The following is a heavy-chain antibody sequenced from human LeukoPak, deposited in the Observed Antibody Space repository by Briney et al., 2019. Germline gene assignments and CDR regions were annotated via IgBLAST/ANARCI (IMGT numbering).Heavy chain of an antibody. CDR3: ARASGSGSYRYYYYGMDV. CDR1: GFTSSSYS. D-gene: IGHD3-10*01. V-gene: IGHV3-48*02. Sequence: GGSLRLSCAASGFTSSSYSMNWVRQAPGKGLEWVSYISSSSSTIYYADSVKGRFTISRDNAKNSLYLQMNSLRDEDTAVYYCARASGSGSYRYYYYGMDVWGQETTVTVS. CDR2: ISSSSSTI. J-gene: IGHJ6*02.